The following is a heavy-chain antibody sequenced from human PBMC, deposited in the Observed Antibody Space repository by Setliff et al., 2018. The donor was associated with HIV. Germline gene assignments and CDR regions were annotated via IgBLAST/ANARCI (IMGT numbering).Heavy chain of an antibody. D-gene: IGHD3-10*01. CDR3: ARALQGSRRDPDY. CDR1: GFTLDDYA. V-gene: IGHV3-9*01. CDR2: ISWNSGSI. J-gene: IGHJ4*02. Sequence: SLRLSCAASGFTLDDYAMHWVRQAPGKGLEWVSGISWNSGSIGYADSVKGRFTISRDNAKNSLYLQMNSLRAEDTALYYCARALQGSRRDPDYWGQGTLVTVSS.